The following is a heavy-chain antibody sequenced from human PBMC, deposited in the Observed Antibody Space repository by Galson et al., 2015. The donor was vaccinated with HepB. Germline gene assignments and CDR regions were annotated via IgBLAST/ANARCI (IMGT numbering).Heavy chain of an antibody. CDR1: GFTVSSNY. CDR3: ARGYCTSGGCYPHAFDF. CDR2: IYSGDST. V-gene: IGHV3-53*01. D-gene: IGHD2-15*01. J-gene: IGHJ3*01. Sequence: SLRLSCAASGFTVSSNYMSWVRQAPGKGLEWVSVIYSGDSTYYADSLKGRFTISRDNSKNTLYLQMNSLRAEDTAVYYCARGYCTSGGCYPHAFDFWGQGTMVTVSS.